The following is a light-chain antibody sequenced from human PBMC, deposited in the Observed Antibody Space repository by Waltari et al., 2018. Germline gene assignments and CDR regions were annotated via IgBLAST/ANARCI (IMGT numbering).Light chain of an antibody. Sequence: QSVLPQPPSVSAPPGQKVTISCSGSRSNIGNNYVSWYQQLPGTAPKLLIYDNDKRYSGIPDRFSGSKSSTSATLGITGLQTGDEADYYCVAWDHSLSAVLFGGGTKLTVL. CDR1: RSNIGNNY. J-gene: IGLJ2*01. CDR2: DND. CDR3: VAWDHSLSAVL. V-gene: IGLV1-51*01.